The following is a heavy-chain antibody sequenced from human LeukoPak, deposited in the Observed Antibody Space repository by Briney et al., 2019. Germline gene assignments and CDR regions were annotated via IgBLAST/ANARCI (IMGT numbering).Heavy chain of an antibody. Sequence: ASVKVSCKTSGYTFTSYDINWVRQATGQGLEWMGGMDGKGGKTAYSQKFLGRVTITRNTSISTSYMELSSLGTEDTAVYYCARLFYYASSGYDALDIWGQGTIVTVSS. J-gene: IGHJ3*02. CDR2: MDGKGGKT. V-gene: IGHV1-8*01. CDR3: ARLFYYASSGYDALDI. CDR1: GYTFTSYD. D-gene: IGHD3-22*01.